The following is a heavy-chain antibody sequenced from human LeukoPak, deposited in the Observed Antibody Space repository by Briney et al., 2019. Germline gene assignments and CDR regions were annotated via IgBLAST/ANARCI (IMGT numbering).Heavy chain of an antibody. CDR1: GFTFNSYS. Sequence: PGGSLRLSCTGSGFTFNSYSMTWVRQAPGKGLEWVANIKHDGSEKYYVDSVRGRVTISRDNAKNSLYLQMNTLRAEDTAVYFCARHNYYHFDYWGQGTLVTASS. D-gene: IGHD1-1*01. V-gene: IGHV3-7*01. J-gene: IGHJ4*02. CDR2: IKHDGSEK. CDR3: ARHNYYHFDY.